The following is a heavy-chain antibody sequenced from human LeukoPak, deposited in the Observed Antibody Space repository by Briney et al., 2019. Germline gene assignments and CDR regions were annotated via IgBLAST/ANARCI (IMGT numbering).Heavy chain of an antibody. CDR3: ARDLNTAMVHYYYYYMDV. D-gene: IGHD5-18*01. J-gene: IGHJ6*03. Sequence: GASVKVSCKASGYTFTGYYMHWVRQAPGQGLEWMGWINPNSGGTNYAQKFQGGVTMTRDTSISTAYMELSRLRSDDTAVYYCARDLNTAMVHYYYYYMDVWGKGTTVTVSS. CDR1: GYTFTGYY. CDR2: INPNSGGT. V-gene: IGHV1-2*02.